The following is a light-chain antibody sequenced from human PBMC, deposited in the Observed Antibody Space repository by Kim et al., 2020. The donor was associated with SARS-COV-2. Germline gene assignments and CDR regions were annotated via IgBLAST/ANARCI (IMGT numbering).Light chain of an antibody. J-gene: IGKJ1*01. CDR3: QQSYNFPRT. CDR2: RTS. V-gene: IGKV1-39*01. Sequence: DIQMTQSPSSLSASVGDRVTITCRASQSVSGWLNWYQQKPGKAPHLLIYRTSTLQTGVPPRFSGSASGTEFTLTINTLQPEDFATYYCQQSYNFPRTFGQGTRGEIK. CDR1: QSVSGW.